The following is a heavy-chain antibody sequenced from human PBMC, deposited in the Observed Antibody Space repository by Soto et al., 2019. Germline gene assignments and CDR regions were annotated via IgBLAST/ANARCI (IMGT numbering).Heavy chain of an antibody. CDR2: IIPIFGTA. CDR1: GGTFSSYA. J-gene: IGHJ4*02. D-gene: IGHD3-16*02. V-gene: IGHV1-69*13. CDR3: ARDGNYDYVWGSYRYTQYYFDY. Sequence: SVKVSCKASGGTFSSYAISWLRQAPGQGLEWMGGIIPIFGTANYAQKFQGRVTITADESTSTAYMELSSLRSEDTAVYYCARDGNYDYVWGSYRYTQYYFDYWGQGTLVTVSS.